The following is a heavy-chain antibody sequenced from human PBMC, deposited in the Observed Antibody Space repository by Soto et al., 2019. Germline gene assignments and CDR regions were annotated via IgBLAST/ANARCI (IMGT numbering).Heavy chain of an antibody. J-gene: IGHJ6*02. CDR2: IIPICGTA. CDR1: GGTFSSYA. CDR3: ARDGGSGSYLSYYYGLDV. D-gene: IGHD3-10*01. V-gene: IGHV1-69*06. Sequence: QVQLVQSGAEVKKPGSSVKGSCTASGGTFSSYAISWVRQAPGQGLEWMGGIIPICGTANYAQKFQGRVTITADKSTSTAYMELSSVRSEDTAVYYCARDGGSGSYLSYYYGLDVWGQGTTVTVSS.